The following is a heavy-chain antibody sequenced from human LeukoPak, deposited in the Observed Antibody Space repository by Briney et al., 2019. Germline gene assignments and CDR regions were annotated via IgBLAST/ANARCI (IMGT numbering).Heavy chain of an antibody. J-gene: IGHJ4*02. Sequence: ASVKVSCEASGYTFTGYYMHWVRQAPGQGLEWMGWINPNSGGTNYAQKFQGRVTMTRDTSISTAYMELSRLRSDDTAVYYCARAELLWFGELPHFDYWGQGTLVTVSS. CDR2: INPNSGGT. CDR1: GYTFTGYY. CDR3: ARAELLWFGELPHFDY. D-gene: IGHD3-10*01. V-gene: IGHV1-2*02.